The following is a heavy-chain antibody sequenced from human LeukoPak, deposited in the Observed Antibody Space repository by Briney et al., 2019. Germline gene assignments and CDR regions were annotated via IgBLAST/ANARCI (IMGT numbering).Heavy chain of an antibody. CDR3: ARSRFYFDY. Sequence: PGGSLRLSCAASGFTFSNYWMGWVRQAPGKGLEWVAKIKPDGSEKDHVDSVKGRFTISRDNAKNSLYLQLNSLRAEDTAVYYCARSRFYFDYWGQGTLVTVSS. CDR1: GFTFSNYW. V-gene: IGHV3-7*01. CDR2: IKPDGSEK. J-gene: IGHJ4*02.